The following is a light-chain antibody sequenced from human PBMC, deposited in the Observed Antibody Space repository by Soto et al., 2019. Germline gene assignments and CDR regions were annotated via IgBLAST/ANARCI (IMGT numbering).Light chain of an antibody. J-gene: IGLJ7*02. CDR1: SSNIGNNY. CDR2: DNN. CDR3: GTGDSSLSAAV. Sequence: QSVLTQPPSVSAAPGQKVTISCSGSSSNIGNNYVSWYQQLPGTAPKLLIYDNNKPPSRIPTRCSGSKSGTSATLGITGLPTGYEADYYCGTGDSSLSAAVFGGGTQLTAL. V-gene: IGLV1-51*01.